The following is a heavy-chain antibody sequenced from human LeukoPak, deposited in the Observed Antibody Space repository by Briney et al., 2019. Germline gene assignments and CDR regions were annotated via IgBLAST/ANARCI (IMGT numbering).Heavy chain of an antibody. CDR3: ARSSGYVDY. D-gene: IGHD3-22*01. CDR2: INSDGSTT. Sequence: PGGSLRLSCAASGFTFSSHWMHWVRQAPGKGLVWVSHINSDGSTTNYADSVKGRFTISRDNAKNTLYLQMNSLRAEDTAVYYCARSSGYVDYWGQGTLGTVSS. CDR1: GFTFSSHW. J-gene: IGHJ4*02. V-gene: IGHV3-74*01.